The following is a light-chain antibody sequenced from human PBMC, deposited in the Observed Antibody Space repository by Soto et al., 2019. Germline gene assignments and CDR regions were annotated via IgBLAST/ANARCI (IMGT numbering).Light chain of an antibody. CDR1: QSVIIY. Sequence: DIPMTQSPSSLSASVGDRVTITCRASQSVIIYLNWYQQKPGKAPRLLINAASSLQSGVPSRFSGSGSGTDFTLTISSLQYEDFGTYFCQQSHSTPPTFGQGTKVEIK. V-gene: IGKV1-39*01. CDR2: AAS. CDR3: QQSHSTPPT. J-gene: IGKJ1*01.